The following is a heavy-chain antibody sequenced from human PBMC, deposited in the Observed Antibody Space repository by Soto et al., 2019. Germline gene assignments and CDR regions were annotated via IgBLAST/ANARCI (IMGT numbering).Heavy chain of an antibody. CDR2: INSDETSI. J-gene: IGHJ3*02. V-gene: IGHV3-74*01. CDR1: GFTFSSYW. Sequence: GGSLRLSCAASGFTFSSYWMHWVRQAPGKGLVWVSRINSDETSISYADSVKGRFTISRDIAKNTLYLQMNSLRAEDTAVYYCARARLPYGSGRSAFDIWGQGTMVTVSS. CDR3: ARARLPYGSGRSAFDI. D-gene: IGHD3-10*01.